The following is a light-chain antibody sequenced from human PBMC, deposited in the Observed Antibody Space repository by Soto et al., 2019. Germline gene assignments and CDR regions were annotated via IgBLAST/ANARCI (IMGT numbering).Light chain of an antibody. CDR2: AAS. CDR1: QFVSSY. CDR3: QQSFTLPRT. V-gene: IGKV1-39*01. Sequence: DILMTQSPSSLSASVGDRITITCRASQFVSSYLNWYQQKPGKAPQLLIYAASSLQSGVPPRFSGSRSGTDFTLTISSLQPEDFATYYCQQSFTLPRTFGQGTKVEMK. J-gene: IGKJ1*01.